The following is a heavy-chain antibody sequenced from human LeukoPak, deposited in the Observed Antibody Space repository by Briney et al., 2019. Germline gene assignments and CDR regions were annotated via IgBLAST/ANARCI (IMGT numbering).Heavy chain of an antibody. CDR1: GYTFTSYD. CDR3: ARPEWPDSSSWYFEEYFQH. CDR2: MNPNSGNT. Sequence: GASVKVSCKASGYTFTSYDINWVRQATGQGLEWMGWMNPNSGNTGYAQKFQGRVTMTRNTSISTAYMELSSLRSEDTAVYYCARPEWPDSSSWYFEEYFQHWGQGTLVTVSS. V-gene: IGHV1-8*01. D-gene: IGHD6-13*01. J-gene: IGHJ1*01.